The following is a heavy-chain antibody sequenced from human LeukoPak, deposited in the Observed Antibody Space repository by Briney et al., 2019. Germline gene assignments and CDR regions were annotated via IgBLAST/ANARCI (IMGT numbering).Heavy chain of an antibody. CDR3: ARHRVDFSSGWTGVDN. Sequence: GESLKISCKGSGYSFTSYWIGWVRQMPGKGLEWMGIIYPGDSDTRYSPSFQGQVTISADKSISTAYLQWSSLKASDTAMYYCARHRVDFSSGWTGVDNWGQGTLVTVSS. J-gene: IGHJ4*02. V-gene: IGHV5-51*01. D-gene: IGHD6-19*01. CDR2: IYPGDSDT. CDR1: GYSFTSYW.